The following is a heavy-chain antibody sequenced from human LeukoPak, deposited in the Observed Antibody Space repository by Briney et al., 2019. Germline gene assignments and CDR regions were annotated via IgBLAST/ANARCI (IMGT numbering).Heavy chain of an antibody. J-gene: IGHJ1*01. CDR1: GFTFSSYS. CDR3: ARDLGYDYVWGSYRCKYFQH. CDR2: ISSSSSYI. Sequence: GGSLRLSCAASGFTFSSYSMNWVRQAPGKGLEWVSSISSSSSYIYYADSVKGRFTISRDNAKNSLYLQMNSLRAEGTAVYYCARDLGYDYVWGSYRCKYFQHWGQGTLVTVSS. D-gene: IGHD3-16*02. V-gene: IGHV3-21*01.